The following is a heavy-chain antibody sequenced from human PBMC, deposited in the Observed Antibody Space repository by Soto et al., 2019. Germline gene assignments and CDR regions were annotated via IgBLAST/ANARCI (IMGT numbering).Heavy chain of an antibody. CDR2: ISHDGSEK. J-gene: IGHJ6*02. Sequence: QVQLVESGGGVVQPGRSLRLSCAASGVIFSTYGMHWVRQAPGKGLEWVAVISHDGSEKYYADSVKGRFTISRDNSKNTLDLQMNSLRDEDTAVYFCAKWSQEKVSLYFAMDVWGQGTTVAVSS. V-gene: IGHV3-30*18. CDR1: GVIFSTYG. CDR3: AKWSQEKVSLYFAMDV. D-gene: IGHD3-3*01.